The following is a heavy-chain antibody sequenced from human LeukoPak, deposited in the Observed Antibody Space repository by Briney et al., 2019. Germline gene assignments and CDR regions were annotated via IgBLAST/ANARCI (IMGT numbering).Heavy chain of an antibody. V-gene: IGHV3-23*01. D-gene: IGHD2-8*01. J-gene: IGHJ4*02. CDR1: GLSFSSYA. Sequence: SGGSLRLSCAASGLSFSSYAMSWVRQAPGKGLDWVSTISSSGGDTFYADSVKGRFTISRDNSKNTLYLQMNSLRAEDTAVYYCAKAPPYTKYFESWGQGTLVTVSS. CDR3: AKAPPYTKYFES. CDR2: ISSSGGDT.